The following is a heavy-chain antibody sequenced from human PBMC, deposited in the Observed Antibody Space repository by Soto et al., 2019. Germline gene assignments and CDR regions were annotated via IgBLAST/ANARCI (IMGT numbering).Heavy chain of an antibody. CDR3: ARVKGTTRFMWWFDP. Sequence: QVQLQESGPGLVKPSQTLSLTCTVSGGSISSGDYYWSWIRQPPGKVLEWIGYIYYSGSTYYNPSLKSRVTISVDTSKNQFSLKLSSVTAADTAVYYCARVKGTTRFMWWFDPWGQGTLVTVSS. J-gene: IGHJ5*02. V-gene: IGHV4-30-4*01. CDR2: IYYSGST. CDR1: GGSISSGDYY. D-gene: IGHD4-17*01.